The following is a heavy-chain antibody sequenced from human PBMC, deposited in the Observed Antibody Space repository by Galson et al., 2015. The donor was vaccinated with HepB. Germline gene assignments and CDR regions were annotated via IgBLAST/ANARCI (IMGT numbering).Heavy chain of an antibody. J-gene: IGHJ4*02. CDR3: ATQGGTRGLRWSPGFDY. D-gene: IGHD4-23*01. V-gene: IGHV3-30-3*01. Sequence: SLRLSCAASGFTFSSYAMHWVRQAPGKGLEWVAVISYDGSNKYYADSVKDRFTISRDNSKNTLYLQMNSLRAEDTAVYYCATQGGTRGLRWSPGFDYWGQGTLVTVSS. CDR2: ISYDGSNK. CDR1: GFTFSSYA.